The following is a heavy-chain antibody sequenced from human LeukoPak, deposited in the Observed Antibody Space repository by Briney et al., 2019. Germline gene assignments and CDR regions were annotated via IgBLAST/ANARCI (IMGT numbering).Heavy chain of an antibody. Sequence: SETLSLTCTVSGGSISSYYWSWIRQPPGKGLGWIGYIYYSGSTNYNPSLKSRVTISVDTSKNQFSLKLSSVTAADTAVYYCAREGIAAAAGYFDYWGQGTLVTVSS. CDR3: AREGIAAAAGYFDY. D-gene: IGHD6-13*01. CDR2: IYYSGST. CDR1: GGSISSYY. V-gene: IGHV4-59*01. J-gene: IGHJ4*02.